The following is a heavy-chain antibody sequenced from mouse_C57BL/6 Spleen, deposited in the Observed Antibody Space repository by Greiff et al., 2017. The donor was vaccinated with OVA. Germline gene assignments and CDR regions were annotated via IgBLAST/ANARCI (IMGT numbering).Heavy chain of an antibody. CDR3: ARDYDYDVEFAY. J-gene: IGHJ3*01. Sequence: QVQLQQPGAELVRPGSSVKLSCKASGYTFTSYWMHWVKQRPIQGLEWIGNIDPSDSETHYNQKFKDKATLTVDKSSSTAYMQLSSLTSEESAVYYCARDYDYDVEFAYWGQGTLVTVSA. D-gene: IGHD2-4*01. CDR2: IDPSDSET. V-gene: IGHV1-52*01. CDR1: GYTFTSYW.